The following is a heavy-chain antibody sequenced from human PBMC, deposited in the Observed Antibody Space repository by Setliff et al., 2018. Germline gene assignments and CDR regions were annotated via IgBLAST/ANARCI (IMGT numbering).Heavy chain of an antibody. V-gene: IGHV1-18*01. CDR1: GYSFTSYG. CDR2: ISADNGQT. J-gene: IGHJ3*02. CDR3: ARRPIALAGYRKGAFDI. Sequence: ASVKVSCKTSGYSFTSYGISWVRQAPGQGLEWMGWISADNGQTRNVQSFQGRVTMTTDTTTSTAYMELRSLRSDDTAVYFCARRPIALAGYRKGAFDIWGQGTMVTVSS. D-gene: IGHD6-19*01.